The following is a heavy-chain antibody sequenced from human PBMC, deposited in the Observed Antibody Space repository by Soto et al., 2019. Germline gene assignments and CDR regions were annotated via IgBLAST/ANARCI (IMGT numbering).Heavy chain of an antibody. V-gene: IGHV1-3*01. D-gene: IGHD2-2*01. CDR2: INAGNGNT. Sequence: ASGYTFTSYAMHWVRQAPGQRLEWMGWINAGNGNTKYSQKFQGRVTITRDTSASTAYMELSSLRSEDTAVYYCARDESSTSYYYGMDVWGQGTTVTVSS. CDR1: GYTFTSYA. J-gene: IGHJ6*02. CDR3: ARDESSTSYYYGMDV.